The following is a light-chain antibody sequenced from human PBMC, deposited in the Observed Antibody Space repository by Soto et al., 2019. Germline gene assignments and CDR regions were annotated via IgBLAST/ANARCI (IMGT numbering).Light chain of an antibody. CDR3: LLAGTYSVV. CDR1: SGAVTSGPY. J-gene: IGLJ2*01. V-gene: IGLV7-46*01. Sequence: QAVVTQAPSLTVSPGGTVTLTCGSSSGAVTSGPYPYWLQQTPGPPPRTLIYDTSNTPAWTPSRCSASRLAGKAALTLSDAQHEDDDEYYCLLAGTYSVVFGGGTKLTVL. CDR2: DTS.